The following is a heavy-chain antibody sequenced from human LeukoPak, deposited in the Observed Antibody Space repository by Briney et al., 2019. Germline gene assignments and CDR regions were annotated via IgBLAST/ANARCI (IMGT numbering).Heavy chain of an antibody. Sequence: PSETPSLTCALSGGSIKNYYWSWIRQPPGKGLEWIGYVYYTGTTSYNPSLKSRVTISVETSKNQFSLTLNSVTAADTAVYHCARQSDPYYHYGLDFWGQGTTVIVSS. CDR1: GGSIKNYY. CDR3: ARQSDPYYHYGLDF. V-gene: IGHV4-59*01. CDR2: VYYTGTT. J-gene: IGHJ6*02.